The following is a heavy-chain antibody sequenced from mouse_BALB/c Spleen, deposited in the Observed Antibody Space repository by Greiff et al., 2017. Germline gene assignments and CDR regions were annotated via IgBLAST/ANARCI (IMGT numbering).Heavy chain of an antibody. J-gene: IGHJ4*01. CDR1: GFTFSSFG. D-gene: IGHD1-1*01. V-gene: IGHV5-17*02. CDR3: ARSATVVGNYAMDY. CDR2: ISSGSSTI. Sequence: EVQGVESGGGLVQPGGSRKLSCAASGFTFSSFGMHWVRQAPEKGLEWVAYISSGSSTIYYADTVKGRFTISRDNPKNTLFLQMTSLRSEDTAMYYCARSATVVGNYAMDYWGQGTSVTVSS.